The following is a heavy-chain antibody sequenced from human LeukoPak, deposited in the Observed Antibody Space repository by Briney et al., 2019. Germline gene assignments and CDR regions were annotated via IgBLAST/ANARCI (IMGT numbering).Heavy chain of an antibody. CDR2: ISYDGSNK. Sequence: GRSLRLSCAASGFTFSSYAMHWVRQAPGKGLEWVAVISYDGSNKYYADSVKGRFTISRDNSKNTLYLQMNSLRAEDTAVYYCARETGITMSRVKRRGFDYWGQGTLVTVSS. J-gene: IGHJ4*02. D-gene: IGHD3-22*01. CDR1: GFTFSSYA. V-gene: IGHV3-30-3*01. CDR3: ARETGITMSRVKRRGFDY.